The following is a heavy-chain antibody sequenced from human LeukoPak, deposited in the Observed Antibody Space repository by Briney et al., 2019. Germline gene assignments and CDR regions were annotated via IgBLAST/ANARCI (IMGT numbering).Heavy chain of an antibody. CDR1: GFTFSDYY. CDR2: ISSSSSYT. V-gene: IGHV3-11*06. CDR3: ARGGGITMVRGVSDAFDI. J-gene: IGHJ3*02. D-gene: IGHD3-10*01. Sequence: GGSLRLSCAASGFTFSDYYKSWIRQAPGKGLEWVSYISSSSSYTNYADSVKGRFTISRDNAKNSLYLQMNSLRAEDTAVYYCARGGGITMVRGVSDAFDIWGQGTMVTVSS.